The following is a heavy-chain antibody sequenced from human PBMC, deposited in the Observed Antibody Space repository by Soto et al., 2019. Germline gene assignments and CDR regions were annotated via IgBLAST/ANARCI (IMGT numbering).Heavy chain of an antibody. J-gene: IGHJ3*02. CDR3: ATAYDYIWGSYRHGAFDI. Sequence: ASVKVSCKVSGYTLTELSMHWVRQAPGKGLEWMGGFDPEDGETIYAQKFQGRVTMTEDTSTDTAYMELSSLRSEDTAVYYCATAYDYIWGSYRHGAFDIWGQGTMVTVSS. V-gene: IGHV1-24*01. CDR1: GYTLTELS. D-gene: IGHD3-16*02. CDR2: FDPEDGET.